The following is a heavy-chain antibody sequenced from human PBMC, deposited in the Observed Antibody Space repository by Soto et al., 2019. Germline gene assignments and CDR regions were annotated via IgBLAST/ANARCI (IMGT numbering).Heavy chain of an antibody. D-gene: IGHD6-19*01. J-gene: IGHJ4*02. Sequence: PGGSLTLSCAASGFTFSSYGMHWVRQAPGKGLEWVAVISYDGSNKYYADSVKGRFTISRDNSKNTLYLQMNSLRAEDTAVYYCAKDQWLVPIFDYWGQGTLVTVSS. V-gene: IGHV3-30*18. CDR1: GFTFSSYG. CDR2: ISYDGSNK. CDR3: AKDQWLVPIFDY.